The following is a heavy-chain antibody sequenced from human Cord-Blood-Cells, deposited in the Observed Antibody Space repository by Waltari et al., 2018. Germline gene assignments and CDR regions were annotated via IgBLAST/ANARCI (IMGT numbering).Heavy chain of an antibody. CDR1: GYTFTGYY. CDR3: AREDFDY. V-gene: IGHV1-2*05. Sequence: QVQLVQSGAEVKKPGASVKVSCKASGYTFTGYYMHWVRKAPGQGLEWMRRINPNSGGTNYAKKFQGRVTMTRDTSISTAYMELSSLRSDDTVVYYCAREDFDYWGQGTLVTVSS. CDR2: INPNSGGT. J-gene: IGHJ4*02.